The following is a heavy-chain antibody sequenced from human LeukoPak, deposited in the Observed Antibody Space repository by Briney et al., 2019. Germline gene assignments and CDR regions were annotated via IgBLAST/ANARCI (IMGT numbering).Heavy chain of an antibody. Sequence: PSETLSLICTVSGASISSYYWSWIRQPPGKGLEWIGYIYYSGSTNYNPSLKSRVTISVDTSKNQFSLKLSSVTAADTAVYYCARGVDGWLIDYWGQGTLVTVSS. D-gene: IGHD5-12*01. V-gene: IGHV4-59*01. CDR3: ARGVDGWLIDY. J-gene: IGHJ4*02. CDR1: GASISSYY. CDR2: IYYSGST.